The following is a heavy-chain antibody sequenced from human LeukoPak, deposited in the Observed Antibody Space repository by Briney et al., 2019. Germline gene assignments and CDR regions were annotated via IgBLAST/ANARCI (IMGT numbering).Heavy chain of an antibody. D-gene: IGHD5-24*01. CDR2: IYYSGST. CDR1: GGSISSSSYY. CDR3: ARGRRWLQY. V-gene: IGHV4-39*07. J-gene: IGHJ4*02. Sequence: PSETLSLTCTVSGGSISSSSYYWGWIRQSPGKGLEWIGSIYYSGSTYYNPSLKSRVTISVDTSKNQFSLKLSSVTAADTAVYYCARGRRWLQYWGQGTLVTVSS.